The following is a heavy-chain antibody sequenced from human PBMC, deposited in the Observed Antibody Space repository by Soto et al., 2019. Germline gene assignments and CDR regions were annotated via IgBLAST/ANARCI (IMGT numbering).Heavy chain of an antibody. CDR3: ARGGKAYSSSWP. V-gene: IGHV1-8*01. CDR2: MKPNSGNT. CDR1: GYTFTSYD. J-gene: IGHJ5*02. D-gene: IGHD6-13*01. Sequence: ASVKVSCKASGYTFTSYDINWVRQATGQGLEWMGWMKPNSGNTGYAQKLQGRVTMNRNTSISTAYMELSSLRSEDTAVYYCARGGKAYSSSWPWGQGTLVTVSS.